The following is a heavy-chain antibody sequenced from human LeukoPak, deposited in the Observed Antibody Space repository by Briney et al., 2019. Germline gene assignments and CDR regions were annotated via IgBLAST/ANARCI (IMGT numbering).Heavy chain of an antibody. CDR1: GYIINNYW. D-gene: IGHD2-15*01. J-gene: IGHJ5*02. V-gene: IGHV5-51*01. CDR3: ARQEYCSGASCYTWFDP. Sequence: GESLKISCKGSGYIINNYWIAWVRQMPGKGLEWMGIIYPADSDIRYSPSFQGQVTISADKSISTAYLQWNSLKASDTAMYYCARQEYCSGASCYTWFDPWGQGTLVTVSS. CDR2: IYPADSDI.